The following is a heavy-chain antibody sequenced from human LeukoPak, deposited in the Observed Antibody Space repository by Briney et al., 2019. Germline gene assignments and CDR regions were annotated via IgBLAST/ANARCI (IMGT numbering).Heavy chain of an antibody. CDR1: GFTVSNYA. V-gene: IGHV3-30*01. CDR3: ARDSTYYYDSGSSGPHYFDN. CDR2: ISSGGTYE. J-gene: IGHJ4*02. Sequence: PGKSLRLSCAASGFTVSNYAMHWVRQAPGKGLEWLSLISSGGTYEYYADSVKGRFTISRDNSKNTLYLQLNSLRAEDTAVYYCARDSTYYYDSGSSGPHYFDNWGQGTLVTVSS. D-gene: IGHD3-10*01.